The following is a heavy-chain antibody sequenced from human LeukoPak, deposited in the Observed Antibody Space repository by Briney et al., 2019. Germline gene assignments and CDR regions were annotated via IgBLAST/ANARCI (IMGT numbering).Heavy chain of an antibody. J-gene: IGHJ4*02. Sequence: GGSLRLSCAASGFTFDDYAMHWVRQAPGKGLEWVSGISWNSGSIGYADSVKGRFTISRDNAKNSLYLQMNSLRAEDMALYYCAKADSGIAAAGPFDYWGQGTLVTVSS. CDR2: ISWNSGSI. CDR3: AKADSGIAAAGPFDY. V-gene: IGHV3-9*03. D-gene: IGHD6-13*01. CDR1: GFTFDDYA.